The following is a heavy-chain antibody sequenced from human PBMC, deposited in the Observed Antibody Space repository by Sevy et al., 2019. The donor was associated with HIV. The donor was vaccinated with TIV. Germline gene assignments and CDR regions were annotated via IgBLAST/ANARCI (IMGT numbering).Heavy chain of an antibody. Sequence: SETLSLTCTVSGGSVSSGNYYWTWIRQPPGKGLEWIGYISYIGSTNYNPSLKSRVTISIDTSKNQLSLRLSSVTATDTAVYYWVRDRIDAAGGYFDYWGQGTLFTVSS. D-gene: IGHD6-13*01. V-gene: IGHV4-61*01. J-gene: IGHJ4*02. CDR3: VRDRIDAAGGYFDY. CDR2: ISYIGST. CDR1: GGSVSSGNYY.